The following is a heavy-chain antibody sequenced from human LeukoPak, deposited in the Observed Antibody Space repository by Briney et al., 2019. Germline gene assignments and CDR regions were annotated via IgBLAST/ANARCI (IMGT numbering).Heavy chain of an antibody. Sequence: GGSLRLSYAASGFTFSGSAMHWVRQASGKGLEWVGRIRSKAKSYATAYVESVKGRFTISRDDSKNTAYLQMNSLQTEDTAVYYCTKGTPFAYWGQGTLVTVSS. V-gene: IGHV3-73*01. CDR3: TKGTPFAY. CDR1: GFTFSGSA. J-gene: IGHJ4*02. CDR2: IRSKAKSYAT.